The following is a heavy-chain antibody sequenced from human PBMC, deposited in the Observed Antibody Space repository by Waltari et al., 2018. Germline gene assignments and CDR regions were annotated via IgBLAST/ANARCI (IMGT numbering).Heavy chain of an antibody. Sequence: QVQLVESGGGVVQPGRSLRLSCAASGFTFSSYAMPWVRQAPGKGLEWVAVISYDGSNKYYADSVKCRFTIYRDNSKNTLYLQMNSLRAEDTAVYYCAREPFDWLLYADYWGQGTLVTVSS. CDR3: AREPFDWLLYADY. J-gene: IGHJ4*02. CDR1: GFTFSSYA. D-gene: IGHD3-9*01. V-gene: IGHV3-30-3*01. CDR2: ISYDGSNK.